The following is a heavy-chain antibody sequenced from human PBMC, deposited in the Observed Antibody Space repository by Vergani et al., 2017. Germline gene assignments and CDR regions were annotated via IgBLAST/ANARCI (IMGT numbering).Heavy chain of an antibody. CDR3: ASPEQQLAEYYFDY. CDR2: ISAYNGNT. D-gene: IGHD6-13*01. V-gene: IGHV1-18*04. CDR1: CYPFTSYG. J-gene: IGHJ4*02. Sequence: QVPLVPSGAAVKKPGASVKVSCKASCYPFTSYGIRLVRQAPGQGLEWIGWISAYNGNTNYAQKLQGRVTMTTDTSTSTAYMELRRLRSEDTAVYYCASPEQQLAEYYFDYWGQGILIIVSS.